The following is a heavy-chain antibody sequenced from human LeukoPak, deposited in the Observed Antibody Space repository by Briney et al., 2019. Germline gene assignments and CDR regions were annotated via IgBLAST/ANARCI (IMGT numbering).Heavy chain of an antibody. CDR2: IIPILGIA. D-gene: IGHD4-4*01. CDR1: GGTFSSYA. Sequence: ASVKVSCKASGGTFSSYAISWVRQAPEQGLEWMGRIIPILGIANYAQKFQGRVTITADKSTSTAYMELSSLRSEDTAVYYCARFTYSNYIHAFDYWGQGTLVTVSS. CDR3: ARFTYSNYIHAFDY. V-gene: IGHV1-69*04. J-gene: IGHJ4*02.